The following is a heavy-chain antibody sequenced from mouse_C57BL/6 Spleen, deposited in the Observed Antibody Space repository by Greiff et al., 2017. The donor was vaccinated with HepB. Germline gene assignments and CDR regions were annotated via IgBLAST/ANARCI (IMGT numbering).Heavy chain of an antibody. V-gene: IGHV1-64*01. CDR3: ARGITRYFDV. D-gene: IGHD2-4*01. Sequence: QVHVKQPGAELVKPGASVKLSCKASGYTFTSYWMHWVKQRPGQGLEWIGMIHPNSGSTNYNEKFKSKATLTVDKSSSTAYMQLSSLTSEDSAVYYCARGITRYFDVWGTGTTVTVSS. CDR2: IHPNSGST. CDR1: GYTFTSYW. J-gene: IGHJ1*03.